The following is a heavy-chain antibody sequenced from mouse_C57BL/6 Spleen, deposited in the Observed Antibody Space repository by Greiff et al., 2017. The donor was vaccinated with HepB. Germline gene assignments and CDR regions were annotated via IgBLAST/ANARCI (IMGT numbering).Heavy chain of an antibody. D-gene: IGHD2-2*01. V-gene: IGHV5-17*01. CDR1: GFTFSDYG. CDR3: ARDIFGYPFAY. CDR2: ISSGSSTI. J-gene: IGHJ3*01. Sequence: EVKLVESGGGLVKPGGSLKLSCAASGFTFSDYGMHWVRQAPEKGLEWVAYISSGSSTIYYADTVKGRFTISRDNAKNTLFLQMTSLRSEDTAMYYCARDIFGYPFAYWGQGTLVTVSA.